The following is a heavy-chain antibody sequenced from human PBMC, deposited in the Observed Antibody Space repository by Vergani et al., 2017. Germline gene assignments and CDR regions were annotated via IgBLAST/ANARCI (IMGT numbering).Heavy chain of an antibody. CDR1: GFTFSTYA. CDR2: ISSDGGST. CDR3: AKDRGESGYSYGYYDY. D-gene: IGHD5-18*01. Sequence: EVQLLESGGGLVQPGGSLRLSCAASGFTFSTYAMTWVRQAPGKGLEWVSTISSDGGSTYYADSVKGRFTISRDNSKNTLSLQMNSLTAEDTAIYYCAKDRGESGYSYGYYDYWGQGTLVTVSS. J-gene: IGHJ4*02. V-gene: IGHV3-23*01.